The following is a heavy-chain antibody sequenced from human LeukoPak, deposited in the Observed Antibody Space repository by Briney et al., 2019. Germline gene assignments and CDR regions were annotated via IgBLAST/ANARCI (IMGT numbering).Heavy chain of an antibody. Sequence: GGSLRLSCVVSRFTVSDKYMTWVRQAPGKGLEWVSVIYSGSTTFYADSVKGRFTISRDNSKNTLYLQMNSLRAEDTALYYCARVSGGDATYYFDYWGQGTLVTVSS. CDR3: ARVSGGDATYYFDY. J-gene: IGHJ4*02. V-gene: IGHV3-53*01. CDR2: IYSGSTT. D-gene: IGHD3-10*01. CDR1: RFTVSDKY.